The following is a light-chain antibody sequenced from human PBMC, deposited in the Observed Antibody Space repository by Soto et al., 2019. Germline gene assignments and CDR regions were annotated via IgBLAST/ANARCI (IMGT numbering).Light chain of an antibody. CDR1: QSVGSNY. Sequence: EIVLTQSPGTLSLSPGERATLYCRASQSVGSNYLAWYQQKPGQAPRVLIYGASSRATGIPDRFSGSGSGADFQLTISRLEPEDFAVYYCQRYTTSPSPFRPGTKVDIK. CDR3: QRYTTSPSP. V-gene: IGKV3-20*01. CDR2: GAS. J-gene: IGKJ3*01.